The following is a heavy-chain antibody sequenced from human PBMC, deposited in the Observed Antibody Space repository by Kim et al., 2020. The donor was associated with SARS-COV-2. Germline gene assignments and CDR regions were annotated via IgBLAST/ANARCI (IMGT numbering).Heavy chain of an antibody. Sequence: GGSLRLSCVASGFNFKTYAMTWVRQAPGKGLEWVSGISNSGDSTYYADSVKGRFTISRDNSKNTLFLQMSSLRGDDTAVYYCAKDSSSWYGMDVWGQGTT. CDR2: ISNSGDST. CDR3: AKDSSSWYGMDV. D-gene: IGHD6-13*01. J-gene: IGHJ6*02. CDR1: GFNFKTYA. V-gene: IGHV3-23*01.